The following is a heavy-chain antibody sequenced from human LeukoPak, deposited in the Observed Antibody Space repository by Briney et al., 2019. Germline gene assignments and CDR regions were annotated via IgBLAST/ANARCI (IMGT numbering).Heavy chain of an antibody. CDR2: IYYSGST. Sequence: SETLSLTCAVYGGSFSGYYWSWIRQPPGKGLEWIGYIYYSGSTNYNPSLKSRVTISVDTSKNQFSLKLSSVTAADTAVYYCARRDSSSWYGPAFDIWGQGTMVTVSS. CDR1: GGSFSGYY. D-gene: IGHD6-13*01. V-gene: IGHV4-59*01. CDR3: ARRDSSSWYGPAFDI. J-gene: IGHJ3*02.